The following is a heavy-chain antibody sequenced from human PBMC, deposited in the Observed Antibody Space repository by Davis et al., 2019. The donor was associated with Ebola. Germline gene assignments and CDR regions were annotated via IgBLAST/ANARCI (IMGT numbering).Heavy chain of an antibody. V-gene: IGHV4-59*01. Sequence: PSETLSLTCTVSGGSISSYYWSWIRQPPGKGLEWIGYIYYSGSTNYNPSLKSRVTISVDTSKNQFSLKLSSVTAADTAVYYCARESSGYSYGDTAVDYWGQGTLVTVSS. CDR1: GGSISSYY. CDR2: IYYSGST. CDR3: ARESSGYSYGDTAVDY. D-gene: IGHD5-18*01. J-gene: IGHJ4*02.